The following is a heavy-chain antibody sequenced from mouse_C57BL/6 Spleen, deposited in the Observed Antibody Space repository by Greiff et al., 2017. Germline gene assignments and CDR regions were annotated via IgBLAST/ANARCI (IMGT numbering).Heavy chain of an antibody. V-gene: IGHV1-81*01. Sequence: QVHVKQSGAELARPGASVKLSCKASGYTFTSYGISWVKQRPGQGLEWIGEIYPRSGNTYYNEKFKGKATLTADKSSSTAYMELRSLTSEDSAVYFCAREGYYRNYFDYWGQGTTLTVSS. CDR3: AREGYYRNYFDY. D-gene: IGHD2-3*01. CDR2: IYPRSGNT. CDR1: GYTFTSYG. J-gene: IGHJ2*01.